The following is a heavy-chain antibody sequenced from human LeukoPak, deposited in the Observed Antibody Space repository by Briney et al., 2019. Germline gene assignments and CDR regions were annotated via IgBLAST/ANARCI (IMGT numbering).Heavy chain of an antibody. D-gene: IGHD6-19*01. CDR2: INQDGSVK. CDR1: AFSSRTYW. J-gene: IGHJ4*02. CDR3: AVIDSNGWQVGLDY. Sequence: GGSLRLSCVASAFSSRTYWMNWVRQAPGKGLEWVANINQDGSVKHYLDSVKGRFTISRDNAKNSLYLQMNSLRADDTAVYYCAVIDSNGWQVGLDYWGQGTQVTVSS. V-gene: IGHV3-7*01.